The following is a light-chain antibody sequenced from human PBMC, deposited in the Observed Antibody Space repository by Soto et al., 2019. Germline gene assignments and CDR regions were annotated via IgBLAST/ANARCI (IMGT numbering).Light chain of an antibody. CDR3: QQYDTYPRT. CDR2: KAS. J-gene: IGKJ1*01. Sequence: DIQMTQSPSTLSASVGDRVTITCRASQSISNWLAWYQQKAGKAPKLLIFKASTLESGVPSRFSGSGSGTEFPLNISSLQPDDFATYHCQQYDTYPRTFGQGTKVDIK. CDR1: QSISNW. V-gene: IGKV1-5*03.